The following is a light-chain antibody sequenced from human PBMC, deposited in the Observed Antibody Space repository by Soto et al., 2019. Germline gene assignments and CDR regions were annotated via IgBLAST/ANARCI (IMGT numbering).Light chain of an antibody. CDR1: SSDVGSYNF. CDR2: EVS. Sequence: QSALTQPASVSGSPGQSITISCTGTSSDVGSYNFVSWYQQLPGKAPKLMIYEVSERPSGVSLRFSGSKSGNTASLTISGLHTEDAADYYCCSSGGRRGVVFGGGTKLTVL. J-gene: IGLJ2*01. V-gene: IGLV2-23*02. CDR3: CSSGGRRGVV.